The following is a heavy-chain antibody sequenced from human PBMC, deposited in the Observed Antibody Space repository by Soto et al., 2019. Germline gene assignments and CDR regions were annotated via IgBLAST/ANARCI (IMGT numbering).Heavy chain of an antibody. V-gene: IGHV4-31*03. CDR3: ARGKQWLDLDY. D-gene: IGHD6-19*01. CDR1: GGSISIGAYY. J-gene: IGHJ4*02. Sequence: QVQLQESGPGLVKPSQTLSLTCTVSGGSISIGAYYWSWVRQLPGKGLQCIGYIYFSGSTYYNTSLKSRVTISVDTSKHHFSLSPNSVTAADTAVYYCARGKQWLDLDYWGQGTLVTAS. CDR2: IYFSGST.